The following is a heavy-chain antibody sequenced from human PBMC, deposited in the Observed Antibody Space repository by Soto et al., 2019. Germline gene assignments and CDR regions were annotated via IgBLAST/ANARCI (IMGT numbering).Heavy chain of an antibody. J-gene: IGHJ5*02. CDR2: ISGSGGST. V-gene: IGHV3-23*01. CDR1: GFTFSSYA. D-gene: IGHD2-15*01. Sequence: EVQLLESGGGLVQPGGSLRLSCAASGFTFSSYAMSWVRQAPGKGLECVSAISGSGGSTYYADSVKGRFTISRDNSKNTLYLQMNSLRAEDTAVYYCAKGAFIVVVVAATNWFDPWGQGTLVTVSS. CDR3: AKGAFIVVVVAATNWFDP.